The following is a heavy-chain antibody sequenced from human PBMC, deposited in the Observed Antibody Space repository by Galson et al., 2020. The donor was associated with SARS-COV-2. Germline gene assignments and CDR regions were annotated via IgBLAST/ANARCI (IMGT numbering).Heavy chain of an antibody. CDR3: ARLRQQLAYYYYGMDV. CDR2: IYYSGST. D-gene: IGHD6-13*01. J-gene: IGHJ6*02. Sequence: ASETLSLTCTVSGGSISSSSYYWGWIRQPPGKGLEWIGSIYYSGSTYYNPSLKSRVTISVDTSKNQFSLKLSSVTAADTAVYYCARLRQQLAYYYYGMDVWGQGTTVTVSS. CDR1: GGSISSSSYY. V-gene: IGHV4-39*01.